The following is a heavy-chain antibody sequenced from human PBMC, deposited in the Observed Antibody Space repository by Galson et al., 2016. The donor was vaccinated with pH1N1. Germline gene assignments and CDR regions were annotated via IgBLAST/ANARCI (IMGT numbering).Heavy chain of an antibody. CDR1: GYTFTLYY. J-gene: IGHJ3*02. D-gene: IGHD3-16*01. Sequence: SVKVSCKASGYTFTLYYFHWVRQAPGQGLEWLGIIDPGSGGTNYNHKFQGRVTMTRDTSTNTVYVELSTLISEDTAMYYCVGIKGGALDIWGQGTKVIVSS. V-gene: IGHV1-46*01. CDR3: VGIKGGALDI. CDR2: IDPGSGGT.